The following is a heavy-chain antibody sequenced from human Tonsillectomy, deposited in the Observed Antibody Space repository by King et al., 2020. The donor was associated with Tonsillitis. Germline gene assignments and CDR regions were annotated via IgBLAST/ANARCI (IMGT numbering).Heavy chain of an antibody. CDR1: VFTFCSSV. V-gene: IGHV3-23*04. Sequence: VQLVDSGGGLAQPGGSLRLSCAASVFTFCSSVMTCVLQDPWKGRVWGSLIGLSNTNTFYTASVKGRFTISRHNSKNTVYLQMNSLRVEDTAIYYCARGEGYCSGGTCYRYFDQRGQGTLVTVSS. J-gene: IGHJ4*02. CDR3: ARGEGYCSGGTCYRYFDQ. CDR2: IGLSNTNT. D-gene: IGHD2-15*01.